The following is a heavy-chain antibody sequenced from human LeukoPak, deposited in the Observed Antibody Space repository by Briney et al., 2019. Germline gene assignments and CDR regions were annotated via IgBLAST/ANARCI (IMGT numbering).Heavy chain of an antibody. CDR3: ATRGSSNNWGYGYYYYHMDV. V-gene: IGHV4-59*08. D-gene: IGHD7-27*01. CDR1: DGSIRSYY. CDR2: IYYSGST. J-gene: IGHJ6*03. Sequence: PSETLSLTCSVSDGSIRSYYWSWIRQPPGKGLEWIGYIYYSGSTNYNPSLKSRVTISLDMSKNQFSLKLSSVTAADTAVYSFATRGSSNNWGYGYYYYHMDVWGKGTTVTVSS.